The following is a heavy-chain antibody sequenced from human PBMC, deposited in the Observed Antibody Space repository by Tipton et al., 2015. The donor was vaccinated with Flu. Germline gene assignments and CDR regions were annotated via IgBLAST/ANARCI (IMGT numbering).Heavy chain of an antibody. CDR2: LHTGGNT. CDR3: VRAIAAAGSR. Sequence: SLRLSCEVSGFTVSSVYMTWVRQAPGKGLQWVSVLHTGGNTNYADSVVGRFTISRDNAKNSLYLQMNSLRVEDTALYYCVRAIAAAGSRWGQGTLVTVSS. CDR1: GFTVSSVY. D-gene: IGHD6-13*01. J-gene: IGHJ4*02. V-gene: IGHV3-53*01.